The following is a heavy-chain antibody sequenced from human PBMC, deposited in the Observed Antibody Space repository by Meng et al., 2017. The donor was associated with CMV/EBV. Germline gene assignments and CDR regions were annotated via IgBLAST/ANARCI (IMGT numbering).Heavy chain of an antibody. CDR1: GGTFSSYA. CDR3: ASGLGKGHHYGISAERFGELLSLGY. V-gene: IGHV1-69*13. J-gene: IGHJ4*02. CDR2: IIPIFGTA. D-gene: IGHD3-10*01. Sequence: SVKVSCKASGGTFSSYAISWVRQAPGHGLEWMGGIIPIFGTANYAQKFQGRVTITADESTSTAYMELSSLRSEDTAVYYCASGLGKGHHYGISAERFGELLSLGYWGQGTLVTVSS.